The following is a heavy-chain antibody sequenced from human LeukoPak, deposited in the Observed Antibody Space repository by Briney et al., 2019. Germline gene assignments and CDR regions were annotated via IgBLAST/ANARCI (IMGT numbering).Heavy chain of an antibody. CDR1: GYTFTGYY. V-gene: IGHV1-2*02. J-gene: IGHJ5*02. Sequence: ASVKVPCKASGYTFTGYYMHWVRQAPGQGLEWMGWINPNSGGTNYAQKFQGRVTMTRDTSISTAYMELSRLRSDDTAVYYCARVAAPPGWFDPWGQGTLVTVSS. CDR3: ARVAAPPGWFDP. CDR2: INPNSGGT. D-gene: IGHD6-6*01.